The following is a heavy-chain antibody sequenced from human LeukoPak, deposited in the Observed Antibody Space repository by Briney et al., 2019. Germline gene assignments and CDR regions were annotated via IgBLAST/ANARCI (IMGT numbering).Heavy chain of an antibody. Sequence: GGSLRLSCTASGFTFRRCTMNWVRQAPGKGLEWVAVISYDGDHKYYPDSVKGRFTISRDNSKNTVYLQMNSLRVEDTAVYFCTREYYSGHYYVFEFWGQGTLVTVSS. D-gene: IGHD1-26*01. CDR3: TREYYSGHYYVFEF. CDR2: ISYDGDHK. CDR1: GFTFRRCT. V-gene: IGHV3-30-3*01. J-gene: IGHJ4*02.